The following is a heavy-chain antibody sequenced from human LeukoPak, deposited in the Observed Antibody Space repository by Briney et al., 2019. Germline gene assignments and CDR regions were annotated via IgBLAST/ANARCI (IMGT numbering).Heavy chain of an antibody. J-gene: IGHJ4*02. D-gene: IGHD3-22*01. CDR2: INPNSGGT. V-gene: IGHV1-2*02. Sequence: GASVKVSCKASGYTFTGYYMHWVRQAPGQGLEWMGWINPNSGGTNYAQKFQGRVTMTRDTSISTAYMELSRLRSDDTAVYYCARESDYDSSGALNFDYWGQGTLVTVSS. CDR1: GYTFTGYY. CDR3: ARESDYDSSGALNFDY.